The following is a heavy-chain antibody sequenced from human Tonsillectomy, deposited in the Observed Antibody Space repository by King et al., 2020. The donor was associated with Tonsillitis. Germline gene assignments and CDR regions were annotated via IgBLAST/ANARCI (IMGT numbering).Heavy chain of an antibody. J-gene: IGHJ4*02. CDR3: ARATTSYDGSTGYPLIDY. CDR1: VGSISPYY. V-gene: IGHV4-59*01. D-gene: IGHD3-22*01. Sequence: MQLQESGPGLVKPSETLSLTCTVSVGSISPYYWTWIRQPPGEGLGGIAYLYHSGSPNSNPSLKCRVTISLDKAKNHLSLRLSSVTAADTAGYYCARATTSYDGSTGYPLIDYWGRGTLVTASS. CDR2: LYHSGSP.